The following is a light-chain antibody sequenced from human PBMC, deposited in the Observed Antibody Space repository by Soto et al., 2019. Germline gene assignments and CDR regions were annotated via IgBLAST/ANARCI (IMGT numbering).Light chain of an antibody. CDR2: GAS. J-gene: IGKJ5*01. Sequence: IVMTQSPATLSVSPGERATLSCRASQRVSSNLAWYQQKPGQAPRLLIYGASTRATGIPARFSGSGSGTEFTLTISSLQSEDFAVYYCQQYNNWITFGQGTRLEIK. CDR1: QRVSSN. V-gene: IGKV3-15*01. CDR3: QQYNNWIT.